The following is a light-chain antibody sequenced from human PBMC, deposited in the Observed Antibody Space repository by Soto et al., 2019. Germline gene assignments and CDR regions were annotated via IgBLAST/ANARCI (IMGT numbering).Light chain of an antibody. CDR3: QERSNWPSLS. V-gene: IGKV3-11*01. J-gene: IGKJ4*01. CDR2: EAS. Sequence: EIVLTQSPATLSLSPGQRATLSCKASQSVFDYIAWYQQKPGQAPRLLIYEASIRATGVPVRFSGSGSGTDFTLTISSLGPEDFAVYYCQERSNWPSLSFGGGTKVEIK. CDR1: QSVFDY.